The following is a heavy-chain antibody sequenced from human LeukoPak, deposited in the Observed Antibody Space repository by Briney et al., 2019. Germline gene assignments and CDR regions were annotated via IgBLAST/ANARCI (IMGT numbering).Heavy chain of an antibody. D-gene: IGHD2-2*01. Sequence: SETLSLTCTVSGYSISSGDYWGWIRQPPGKGLEWIGGIYYSGSTYYNPSLKSRVTISVDTSKNQFSLKLSSVTAADTAVYYCARDRYCSSTSCPFDYWGQGTLVTVSS. CDR3: ARDRYCSSTSCPFDY. CDR2: IYYSGST. CDR1: GYSISSGDY. V-gene: IGHV4-38-2*02. J-gene: IGHJ4*02.